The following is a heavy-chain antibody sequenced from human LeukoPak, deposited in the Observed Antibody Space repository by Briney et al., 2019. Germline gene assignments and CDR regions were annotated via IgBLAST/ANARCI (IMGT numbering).Heavy chain of an antibody. D-gene: IGHD5-24*01. CDR3: ARGEGLDGYNPNYYFDY. Sequence: GASVKVSCKASGGTFSSYAISWVRQAPGQGLEWMGGIIPIFGTANYAQKFQGRVTITADESTSTAYMELSSLRSEDTAVYYCARGEGLDGYNPNYYFDYWGQGTLVTVSS. J-gene: IGHJ4*02. CDR2: IIPIFGTA. V-gene: IGHV1-69*13. CDR1: GGTFSSYA.